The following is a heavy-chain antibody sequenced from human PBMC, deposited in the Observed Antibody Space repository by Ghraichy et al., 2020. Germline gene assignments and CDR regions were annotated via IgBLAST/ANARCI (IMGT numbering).Heavy chain of an antibody. CDR3: ARDHGDILTGYSNYYYYGMDV. CDR1: GGSISSYY. D-gene: IGHD3-9*01. CDR2: IYTSGST. V-gene: IGHV4-4*07. Sequence: SETLSLTCTVSGGSISSYYWSWIRQPAGKGLEWIGRIYTSGSTNYNPSLKSRVTMSVDTSKNQFSLKLSSVTAADTAVYYCARDHGDILTGYSNYYYYGMDVWGQGTTVTVSS. J-gene: IGHJ6*02.